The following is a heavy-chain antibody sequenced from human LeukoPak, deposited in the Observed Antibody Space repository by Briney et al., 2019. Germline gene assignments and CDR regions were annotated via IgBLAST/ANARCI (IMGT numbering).Heavy chain of an antibody. Sequence: ASVKVSCKASGYTFTGYYMHWVGQAPGQGLEWMGWINPNSGGTNYAQKFQGRVTMTRDTSISTAYMELSRLRSDDTAVYYCASYPPGTTSIIFDYWGQGTLVTVSS. CDR2: INPNSGGT. CDR1: GYTFTGYY. J-gene: IGHJ4*02. V-gene: IGHV1-2*02. D-gene: IGHD1-7*01. CDR3: ASYPPGTTSIIFDY.